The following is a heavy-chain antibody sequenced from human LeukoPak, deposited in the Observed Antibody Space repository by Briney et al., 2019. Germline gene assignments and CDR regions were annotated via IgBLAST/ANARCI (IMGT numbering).Heavy chain of an antibody. CDR3: ARDGGSYYRSWFDP. D-gene: IGHD1-26*01. CDR1: GYSISSGYY. Sequence: SETLSLTCTVSGYSISSGYYWGWIRQPPGKGLEWIGSIYHSGRTFYNPSLKSRVTISVDTSKNQFSLKLTSVTAADTAVYYCARDGGSYYRSWFDPWGQGTPVTVSS. CDR2: IYHSGRT. V-gene: IGHV4-38-2*02. J-gene: IGHJ5*02.